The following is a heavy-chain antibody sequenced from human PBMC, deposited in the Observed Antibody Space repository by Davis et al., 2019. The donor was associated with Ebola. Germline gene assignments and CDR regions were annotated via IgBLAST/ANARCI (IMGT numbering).Heavy chain of an antibody. CDR3: ARDKDGAVAGTFDY. J-gene: IGHJ4*02. V-gene: IGHV3-13*01. CDR1: GFTFSSYD. Sequence: GESLKISCAASGFTFSSYDMHWVRQATGKGLEWVSAIGTAGDTYYPGSVKGRFTISRENAKNSLYLQMNSLRAGDTAVYYCARDKDGAVAGTFDYWGQGTLVTVSS. CDR2: IGTAGDT. D-gene: IGHD6-19*01.